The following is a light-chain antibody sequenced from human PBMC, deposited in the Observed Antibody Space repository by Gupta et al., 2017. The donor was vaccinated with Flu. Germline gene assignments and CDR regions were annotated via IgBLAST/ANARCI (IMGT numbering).Light chain of an antibody. CDR1: NSDVGRYDF. Sequence: QSALTQPASVSESPGQSITISCTGTNSDVGRYDFVSWYQQHPGKAPRLMIYEVNRRPSGVSYRFSGSKSGHTASLTISGLQAEDEADYYCSSFTSISTLVFGTGTKVTVL. V-gene: IGLV2-14*01. J-gene: IGLJ1*01. CDR3: SSFTSISTLV. CDR2: EVN.